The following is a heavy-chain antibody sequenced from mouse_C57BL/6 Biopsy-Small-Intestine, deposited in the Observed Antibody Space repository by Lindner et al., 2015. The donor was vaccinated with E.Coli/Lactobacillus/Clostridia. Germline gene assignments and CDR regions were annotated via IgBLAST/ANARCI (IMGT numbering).Heavy chain of an antibody. V-gene: IGHV1-58*01. CDR2: IYIGNGYT. Sequence: VQLQESGAELVRPGSSVKMSCKTSGYTFTSYGINWVKQRPGQGLEWIGFIYIGNGYTDYNEKFKGRATLTADKSSSTAFMHLNSLTSEDSAVYFCARNHYGSSPYYFDYWGQGTTLTVSS. CDR1: GYTFTSYG. J-gene: IGHJ2*01. CDR3: ARNHYGSSPYYFDY. D-gene: IGHD1-1*01.